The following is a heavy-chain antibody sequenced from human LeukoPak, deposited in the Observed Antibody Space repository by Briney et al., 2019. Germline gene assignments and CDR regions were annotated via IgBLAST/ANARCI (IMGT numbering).Heavy chain of an antibody. V-gene: IGHV4-39*02. Sequence: SETLSLTCTVSGGSISSSNYYWGWIRQPPGKGLEWIGSIYYSGSTYYNPSLKSRATISVDTSKNQFSLKLSSVTAADTAVYYCAREMKGDSSGWYENYWGQGTLVTVSS. CDR3: AREMKGDSSGWYENY. J-gene: IGHJ4*02. CDR1: GGSISSSNYY. CDR2: IYYSGST. D-gene: IGHD6-19*01.